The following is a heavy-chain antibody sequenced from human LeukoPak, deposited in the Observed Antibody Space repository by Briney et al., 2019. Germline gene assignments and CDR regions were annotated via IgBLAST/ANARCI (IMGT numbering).Heavy chain of an antibody. CDR1: SGSIFSSNW. CDR3: ATPFPHYDYVWGSYRYDDY. D-gene: IGHD3-16*02. Sequence: SGTLSLTCAVSSGSIFSSNWWSWVRQPPGKGLEWIGQIFHSGSTSYSPSLKSRVTISVDKSKNQFSLKLSSVTAADTAVYYCATPFPHYDYVWGSYRYDDYWGQGTLVTVSS. V-gene: IGHV4-4*02. CDR2: IFHSGST. J-gene: IGHJ4*02.